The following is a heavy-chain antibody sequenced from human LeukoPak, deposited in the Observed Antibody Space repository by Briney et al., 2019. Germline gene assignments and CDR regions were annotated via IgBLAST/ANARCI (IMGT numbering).Heavy chain of an antibody. V-gene: IGHV1-2*02. CDR3: ATLRRSGWYIGD. D-gene: IGHD6-19*01. CDR1: GYTFTDYY. CDR2: FNPYSGGT. Sequence: ASVKVSCKASGYTFTDYYIHWVRQAPRQGLEWMGWFNPYSGGTNYAEKFQGRVTMTRDTSITTAYMELSSLRSDDTAMYYCATLRRSGWYIGDWGQGTLVTVSS. J-gene: IGHJ4*02.